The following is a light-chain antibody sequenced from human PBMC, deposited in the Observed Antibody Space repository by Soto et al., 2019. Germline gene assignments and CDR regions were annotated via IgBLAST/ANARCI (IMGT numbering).Light chain of an antibody. CDR1: QSITNN. J-gene: IGKJ1*01. CDR3: QHYNNWPPWA. V-gene: IGKV3-15*01. Sequence: EIVMTQSPASLSVSPGGRATLSCRASQSITNNLAWYQQKPGQAPRLLIYGASARATGIPARFSGSGSETEFTLTISSLQSEDSAVYSCQHYNNWPPWAFGQGTKVDIK. CDR2: GAS.